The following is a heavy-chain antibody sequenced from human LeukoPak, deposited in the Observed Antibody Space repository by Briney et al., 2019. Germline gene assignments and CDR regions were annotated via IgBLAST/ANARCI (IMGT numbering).Heavy chain of an antibody. CDR1: GGSISSGGYS. CDR3: ARLVGASKEDY. D-gene: IGHD1-26*01. V-gene: IGHV4-30-2*01. J-gene: IGHJ4*02. CDR2: IYHSGST. Sequence: SQTLSLTCAVSGGSISSGGYSWSWIRQPPGKGLEWIGYIYHSGSTYYNPSLKSRVTISVDRSKNQFSLKLSSVTAADTAVYYCARLVGASKEDYWGQGTLVTVSS.